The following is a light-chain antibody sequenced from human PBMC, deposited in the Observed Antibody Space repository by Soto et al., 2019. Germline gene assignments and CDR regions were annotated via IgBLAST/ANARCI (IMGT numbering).Light chain of an antibody. CDR3: QQYNSWHALT. V-gene: IGKV3-15*01. CDR1: QSVSSN. Sequence: EIVMTQSPATLSVSPGERATLSCTASQSVSSNLAWYQQKPGQAPRLLIYGASTRATVIPARFSGSGSGTEFTLTISSLQSEDFAVYYWQQYNSWHALTFGGGTKVEIK. CDR2: GAS. J-gene: IGKJ4*01.